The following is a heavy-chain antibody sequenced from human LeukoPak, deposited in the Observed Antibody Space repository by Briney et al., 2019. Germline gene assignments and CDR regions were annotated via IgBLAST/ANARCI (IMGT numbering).Heavy chain of an antibody. Sequence: GGSLRLSCAASGFTFRNYAMSWVRQAPGKGLEWVSGISGSGGSTYYADSVKGRFPISRDNSKNTLYMEMNSLRAEDSAVYYCAKAYSSGYWGYFDYWGQGTLVTLFS. D-gene: IGHD3-22*01. CDR3: AKAYSSGYWGYFDY. V-gene: IGHV3-23*01. CDR1: GFTFRNYA. CDR2: ISGSGGST. J-gene: IGHJ4*02.